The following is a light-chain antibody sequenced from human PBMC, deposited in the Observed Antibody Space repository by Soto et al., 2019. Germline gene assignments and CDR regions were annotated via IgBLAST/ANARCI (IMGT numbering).Light chain of an antibody. CDR1: QSISSY. J-gene: IGKJ3*01. CDR2: AAS. Sequence: DIQMTQSPSSLSASVGARVTITCRASQSISSYLNWYQQKPGKAPKLLIYAASSLQSGVPSRFSGSGSGTDFNLTISSLQPEDLANYYCQQSYSTPQTFGPGTKVDIK. CDR3: QQSYSTPQT. V-gene: IGKV1-39*01.